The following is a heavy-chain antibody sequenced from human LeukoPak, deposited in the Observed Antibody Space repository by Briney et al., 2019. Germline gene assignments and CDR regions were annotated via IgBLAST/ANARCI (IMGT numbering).Heavy chain of an antibody. CDR3: AKSHSVAQRGYFDY. CDR1: RFIFSTYA. CDR2: VSDSGGST. V-gene: IGHV3-23*01. Sequence: PGGSLRLSCAASRFIFSTYAMSWVSQAPGRGLEWVSTVSDSGGSTYYADSVKGRFTISRDNSKNTLYLQMNSLRAEDTAVYYCAKSHSVAQRGYFDYWGQGTLITVAS. D-gene: IGHD2-15*01. J-gene: IGHJ4*02.